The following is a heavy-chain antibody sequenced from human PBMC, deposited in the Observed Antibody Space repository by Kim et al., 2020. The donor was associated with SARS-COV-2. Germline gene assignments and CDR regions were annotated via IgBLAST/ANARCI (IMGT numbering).Heavy chain of an antibody. CDR1: GDSISTSSYY. CDR3: ASTLDILTRVDY. Sequence: SETLSLTCTVSGDSISTSSYYWGWIRQPPGKGLEWIGSIDYRGNTYYNPSLKSRVTISVDTSKNQFSLKLSSVTAADTAVYYCASTLDILTRVDYWGQGTLVTVSS. D-gene: IGHD3-9*01. V-gene: IGHV4-39*01. J-gene: IGHJ4*02. CDR2: IDYRGNT.